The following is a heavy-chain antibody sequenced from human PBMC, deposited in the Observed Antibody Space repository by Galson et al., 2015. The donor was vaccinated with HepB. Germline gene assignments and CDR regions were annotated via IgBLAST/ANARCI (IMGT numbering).Heavy chain of an antibody. CDR3: ARARLQDWFDP. V-gene: IGHV1-3*01. CDR1: GYTFTSYA. CDR2: INAGNGNT. J-gene: IGHJ5*02. Sequence: SVKVSCKPSGYTFTSYAMHWVRQAPGQRLEWMGWINAGNGNTKYSQKFQGRVTITRDTSTSTVYMELSSLRSEDTAVYYCARARLQDWFDPWGQGTLVTVSS.